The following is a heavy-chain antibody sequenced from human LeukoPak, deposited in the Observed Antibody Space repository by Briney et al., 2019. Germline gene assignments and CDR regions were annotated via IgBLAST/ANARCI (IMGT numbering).Heavy chain of an antibody. Sequence: SVKVSCKASGGTFSSYAISWVRQAPGQGLEWMGGIIPIFGTANYAQKFQGRVTITADESTSTAYMELSSLRSEDTAVYYCASLYYYDSSGYYGPFGYWGQGTLVTVSP. CDR3: ASLYYYDSSGYYGPFGY. CDR1: GGTFSSYA. J-gene: IGHJ4*02. D-gene: IGHD3-22*01. V-gene: IGHV1-69*13. CDR2: IIPIFGTA.